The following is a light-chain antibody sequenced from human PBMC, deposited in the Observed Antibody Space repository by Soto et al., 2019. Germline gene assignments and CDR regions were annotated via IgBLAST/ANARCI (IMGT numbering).Light chain of an antibody. CDR3: SSYAAGSPSVL. Sequence: QSALTQPASVAGSPGQSITISCTGISNTVETYTLVSWYQQYPGEAPNLIIYEDTKRPSGVSDRFSGFKSGNTASLTISGLQRDGESDYYCSSYAAGSPSVLFGGGTKLTVL. J-gene: IGLJ3*02. CDR1: SNTVETYTL. CDR2: EDT. V-gene: IGLV2-23*01.